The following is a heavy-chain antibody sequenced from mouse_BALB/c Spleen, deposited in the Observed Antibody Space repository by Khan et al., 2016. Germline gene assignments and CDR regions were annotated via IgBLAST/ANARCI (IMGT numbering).Heavy chain of an antibody. V-gene: IGHV1-7*01. J-gene: IGHJ3*01. CDR1: GYTFTSYW. D-gene: IGHD2-10*01. Sequence: QVQLQQSGAELAKPGASVKMSCKASGYTFTSYWMHWVKQRPGQGLEWIGYINPSTGYTEYTQKFKDKATLTADKSSSTAYMQLSSLTSEDSADYYCARCAYYGNYLFAYWGQGTLVTVSA. CDR3: ARCAYYGNYLFAY. CDR2: INPSTGYT.